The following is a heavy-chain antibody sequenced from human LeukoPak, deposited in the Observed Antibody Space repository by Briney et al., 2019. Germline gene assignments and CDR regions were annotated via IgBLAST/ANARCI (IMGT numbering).Heavy chain of an antibody. CDR2: INHSGST. Sequence: SETLSLTCTVSGGSISSYYWSWIRQPPGKGLEWIGEINHSGSTNYNPSLKSRVTISVDTSKNQFSLKLSSVTAADTAVYYCASHSLVGANDYWGQGTLVTVSS. D-gene: IGHD1-26*01. J-gene: IGHJ4*02. CDR3: ASHSLVGANDY. CDR1: GGSISSYY. V-gene: IGHV4-34*01.